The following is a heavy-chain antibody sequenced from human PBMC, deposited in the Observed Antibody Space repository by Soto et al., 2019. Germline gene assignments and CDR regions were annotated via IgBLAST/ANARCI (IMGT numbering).Heavy chain of an antibody. CDR3: AREPWGFSGTWYDY. V-gene: IGHV3-74*01. CDR1: PFSFRSYW. J-gene: IGHJ4*02. CDR2: INHDGSKT. Sequence: GGSLRLSCAASPFSFRSYWIHWVRQVPGKGPAWVSRINHDGSKTEYAYSVKGRFTISRDNTNSTLYLQMNSLTVEATAMYYCAREPWGFSGTWYDYWGQGTLVTVSS. D-gene: IGHD6-13*01.